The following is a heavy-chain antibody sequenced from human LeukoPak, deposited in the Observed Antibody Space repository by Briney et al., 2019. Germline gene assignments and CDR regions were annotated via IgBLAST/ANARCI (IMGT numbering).Heavy chain of an antibody. Sequence: PSQTLSLTCTVPGGSISSGDYYWSWIRQPPGKGLEWIGYIYYSGSTYYNPSLKSRVTISVDTSKNQFSLKLSSVTAADTAVYYCARDAPPPDIVVVPAANYYYYYMDVWGKGTTVTVSS. V-gene: IGHV4-30-4*08. J-gene: IGHJ6*03. CDR2: IYYSGST. CDR1: GGSISSGDYY. D-gene: IGHD2-2*01. CDR3: ARDAPPPDIVVVPAANYYYYYMDV.